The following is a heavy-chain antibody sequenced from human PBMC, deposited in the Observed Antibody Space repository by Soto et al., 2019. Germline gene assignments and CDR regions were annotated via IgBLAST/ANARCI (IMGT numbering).Heavy chain of an antibody. CDR3: ARSSRGHYRFDP. CDR2: IYYSGST. V-gene: IGHV4-59*01. CDR1: GGSISSYY. Sequence: TLSLTCTVSGGSISSYYWSWIRQPPGKGLEWIGYIYYSGSTNYNPSLKSRVTISVDTSKNQFSLKLSSVTAADTAVYYCARSSRGHYRFDPWGQGTLVTVSS. J-gene: IGHJ5*02. D-gene: IGHD3-10*01.